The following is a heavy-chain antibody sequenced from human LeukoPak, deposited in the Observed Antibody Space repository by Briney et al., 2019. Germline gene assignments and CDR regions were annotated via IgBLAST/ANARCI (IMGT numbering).Heavy chain of an antibody. CDR2: INTNTGNP. V-gene: IGHV7-4-1*02. Sequence: ASVKVSCKASGYTFTSYAMNWVRQAPGQGLEWMGWINTNTGNPTYAQGFTGRFVFSLDTSVSTAYLQISSLKAEDTAVYYCARGYYDFWSGYYTPDAFDIWGQGTMVTVSS. CDR3: ARGYYDFWSGYYTPDAFDI. CDR1: GYTFTSYA. J-gene: IGHJ3*02. D-gene: IGHD3-3*01.